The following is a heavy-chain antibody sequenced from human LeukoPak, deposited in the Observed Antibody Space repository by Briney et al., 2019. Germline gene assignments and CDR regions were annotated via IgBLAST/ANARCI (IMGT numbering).Heavy chain of an antibody. Sequence: ASVKVSCKVSGYTLTELSMHWVRQAPGKGLEWMGGFDPEDGETIYAQKFQGRVTMTEDTSTDTAYMELSSLRSEDTAVYYCVTAPYQLPGLAVYYYGMDVWGQGTTVTVSS. D-gene: IGHD2-2*01. J-gene: IGHJ6*02. CDR2: FDPEDGET. V-gene: IGHV1-24*01. CDR1: GYTLTELS. CDR3: VTAPYQLPGLAVYYYGMDV.